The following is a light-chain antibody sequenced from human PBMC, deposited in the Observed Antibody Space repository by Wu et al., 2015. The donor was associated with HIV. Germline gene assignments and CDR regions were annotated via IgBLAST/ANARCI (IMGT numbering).Light chain of an antibody. CDR2: DAS. V-gene: IGKV3D-20*01. CDR3: QQYGGSLPVT. CDR1: QSVSSNS. J-gene: IGKJ4*01. Sequence: EIVLTQSPATLSLSPGERATLSCGASQSVSSNSSAWYQQKPGLAPRLLIYDASGRATGIPDRFSGSGSGTDFTLTISRLEPEDFAVYYCQQYGGSLPVTFGGGTKVEIK.